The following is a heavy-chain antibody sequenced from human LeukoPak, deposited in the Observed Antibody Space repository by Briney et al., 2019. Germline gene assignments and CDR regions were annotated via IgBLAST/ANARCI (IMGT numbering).Heavy chain of an antibody. J-gene: IGHJ4*02. V-gene: IGHV3-23*01. CDR3: AKDPRGYYYDSSGYYFDY. D-gene: IGHD3-22*01. Sequence: GGSLRLSCAASGFTFSSYAMSWVRQAPGKGLEWVSAISGSGGSTYYADSVKGRSTISRDNSKNTLYLQMNSLRAEDTAVYYCAKDPRGYYYDSSGYYFDYWGQGTLVTVSS. CDR2: ISGSGGST. CDR1: GFTFSSYA.